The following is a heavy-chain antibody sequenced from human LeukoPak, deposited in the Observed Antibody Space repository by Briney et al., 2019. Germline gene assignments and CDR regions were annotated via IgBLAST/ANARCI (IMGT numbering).Heavy chain of an antibody. Sequence: GGSLRLSCAASGFTFSSYSMNWVRQAPGKGLEWVSYISSSSSTINYADSVKGRFTISRDNVKNSLYLQMNSLRAEDTAVYYCAREGSSWPRDFQHWGQGTLVTVSS. D-gene: IGHD6-13*01. J-gene: IGHJ1*01. CDR1: GFTFSSYS. V-gene: IGHV3-48*01. CDR3: AREGSSWPRDFQH. CDR2: ISSSSSTI.